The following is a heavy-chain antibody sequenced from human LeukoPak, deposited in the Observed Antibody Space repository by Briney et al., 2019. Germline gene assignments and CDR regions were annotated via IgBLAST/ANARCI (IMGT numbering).Heavy chain of an antibody. CDR1: GGSISSGGYY. D-gene: IGHD3-22*01. CDR2: IYYSGST. Sequence: SETLSLTCTVSGGSISSGGYYWSWIRQHPGKGLEWIVYIYYSGSTYYNPSLKSRVTISVDTSKNQFSLKLSSVTAADTAVYYCARAGGASYYYDSSGYYHFDYWGQGTLVTVSS. J-gene: IGHJ4*02. V-gene: IGHV4-31*03. CDR3: ARAGGASYYYDSSGYYHFDY.